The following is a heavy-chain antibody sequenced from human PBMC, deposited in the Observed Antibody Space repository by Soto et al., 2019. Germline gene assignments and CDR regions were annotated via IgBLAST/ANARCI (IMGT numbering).Heavy chain of an antibody. CDR2: ISYDGSNK. V-gene: IGHV3-30*18. CDR3: AKARAARPGGAFDY. Sequence: QVQLVESGGGVVQPGRSLRLSCAASGFTFSSYGMHWVRQAPGKGLEGVAVISYDGSNKYYADSVKGRFTISRDNSKNPLYLQMNSLRAEDTAVYYCAKARAARPGGAFDYWGQGTLVTVSS. CDR1: GFTFSSYG. D-gene: IGHD6-6*01. J-gene: IGHJ4*02.